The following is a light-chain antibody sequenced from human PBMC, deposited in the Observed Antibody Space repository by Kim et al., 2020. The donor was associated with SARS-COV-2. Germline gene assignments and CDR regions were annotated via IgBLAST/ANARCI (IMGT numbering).Light chain of an antibody. Sequence: GQKGTISCSGSNSTIGTKTVDWYHQLPGTAPKLLIYTANLRPSGVPGRFSGSKSGISASLAISGLKSEEEADYYCASWDDSLNGPVFGGGTQLTVL. CDR2: TAN. CDR3: ASWDDSLNGPV. CDR1: NSTIGTKT. V-gene: IGLV1-44*01. J-gene: IGLJ3*02.